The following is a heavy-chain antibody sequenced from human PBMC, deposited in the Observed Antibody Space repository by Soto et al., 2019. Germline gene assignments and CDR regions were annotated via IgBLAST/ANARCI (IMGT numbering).Heavy chain of an antibody. CDR2: INPNSGGT. CDR3: ARDQTLYYDILTGYTQAPLYYFDY. D-gene: IGHD3-9*01. CDR1: GYTFTGYY. J-gene: IGHJ4*02. Sequence: ASVKVSCKASGYTFTGYYVHWVRQAPGQGLEWMGWINPNSGGTNYAQKFQGRVTMTRDTSISTAYMELSRLRSDDTAVYYCARDQTLYYDILTGYTQAPLYYFDYWGQGTLVTVSS. V-gene: IGHV1-2*02.